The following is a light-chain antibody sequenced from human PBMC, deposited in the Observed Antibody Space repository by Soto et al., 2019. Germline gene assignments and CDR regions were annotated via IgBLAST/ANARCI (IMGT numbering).Light chain of an antibody. V-gene: IGKV1-39*01. J-gene: IGKJ4*01. CDR1: QSISSY. CDR2: AAF. CDR3: QQSYSTLLT. Sequence: DIQMTQSPSSLSASVGDGVTITCRASQSISSYLNWYQQRPGKAPKLLIYAAFSLQSGVPSRFSGSGSGTDFTLTITRLQPEDVATYYCQQSYSTLLTFGGGTKVEIK.